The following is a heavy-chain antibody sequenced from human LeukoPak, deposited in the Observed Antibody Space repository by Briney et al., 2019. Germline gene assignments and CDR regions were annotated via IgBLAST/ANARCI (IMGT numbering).Heavy chain of an antibody. J-gene: IGHJ4*02. CDR2: INHSGST. CDR3: ARGPHLYATEGD. D-gene: IGHD2-8*01. CDR1: GGSFSGYY. V-gene: IGHV4-34*01. Sequence: PSETLSPTCAVYGGSFSGYYWSWIRQPPGKGLEWIGEINHSGSTNYNPSLKSRVTISVDTSKNQFSLKLSSVTAADTAVYYCARGPHLYATEGDWGQGTLVTVSS.